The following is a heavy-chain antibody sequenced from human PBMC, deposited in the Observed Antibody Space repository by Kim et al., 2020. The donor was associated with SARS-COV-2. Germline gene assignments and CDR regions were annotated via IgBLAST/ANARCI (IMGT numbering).Heavy chain of an antibody. D-gene: IGHD3-10*01. CDR3: ARDGWFNYYYYGMDV. CDR1: GYTFTGYY. Sequence: ASVKVSCKASGYTFTGYYMHWVRQAPGQGLEWMGRINPNSGGTNYAQKFQGRVTMTRDTSISTAYMELSRLRSDDTAVYYCARDGWFNYYYYGMDVWGQGTTVTVSS. J-gene: IGHJ6*02. CDR2: INPNSGGT. V-gene: IGHV1-2*06.